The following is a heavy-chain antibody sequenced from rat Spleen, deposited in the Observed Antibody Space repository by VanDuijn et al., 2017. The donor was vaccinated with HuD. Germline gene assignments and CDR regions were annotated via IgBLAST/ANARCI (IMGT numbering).Heavy chain of an antibody. Sequence: EVQLVESGGGLVQPGRSLKLSCAASGFTFSNYGMAWVRQAPTKGLEWVASITNSGGSTYYRDSVKGRFTISRDNAKSTLYLQMDSLRSEDTATYYCTTAAYWGQGTLVTVSS. J-gene: IGHJ3*01. V-gene: IGHV5-27*01. CDR2: ITNSGGST. CDR1: GFTFSNYG. CDR3: TTAAY.